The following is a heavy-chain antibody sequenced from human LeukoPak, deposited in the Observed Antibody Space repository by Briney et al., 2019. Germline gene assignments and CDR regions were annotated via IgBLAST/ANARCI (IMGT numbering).Heavy chain of an antibody. CDR3: ARGGTYQPLLGY. J-gene: IGHJ4*02. V-gene: IGHV3-7*01. D-gene: IGHD2-2*01. CDR1: GFTFSSYW. CDR2: IRQDGVKK. Sequence: GGSLRLSCAASGFTFSSYWMSWVRQAPGKGLEWVANIRQDGVKKNYVDSVKGRFTISRDNAKNSLYLQMNSLRAEDTAVYYCARGGTYQPLLGYWGQGTLVTVSS.